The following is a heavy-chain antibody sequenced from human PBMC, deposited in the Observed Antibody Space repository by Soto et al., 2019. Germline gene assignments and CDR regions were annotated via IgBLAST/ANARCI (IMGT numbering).Heavy chain of an antibody. V-gene: IGHV1-8*01. Sequence: QVQLVQSGAEVKKPGASVKVSCKASGYTFTSYDINWVRQATGQGLEWMGWMNPNSGNTGYAQKFQGRVTMTRNTSISTAYMELSSLRSEDTAVDYCARDAGYSGYLLNWFDPWGQGTLVTVSS. D-gene: IGHD5-12*01. J-gene: IGHJ5*02. CDR3: ARDAGYSGYLLNWFDP. CDR2: MNPNSGNT. CDR1: GYTFTSYD.